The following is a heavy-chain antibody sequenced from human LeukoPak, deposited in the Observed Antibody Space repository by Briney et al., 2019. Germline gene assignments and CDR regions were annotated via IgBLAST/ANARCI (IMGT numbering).Heavy chain of an antibody. CDR2: INPNSGGT. D-gene: IGHD3-22*01. V-gene: IGHV1-2*02. CDR3: ARGRKDYYDSSGYSLFDY. Sequence: GASVKVSCKASGYTFTSYGISWVRQAPGQGLEWMGWINPNSGGTNYAQKFQGRVTMTRDTSISTAYMELSRLRSDDTAVYYCARGRKDYYDSSGYSLFDYWGQGTLVTVSS. CDR1: GYTFTSYG. J-gene: IGHJ4*02.